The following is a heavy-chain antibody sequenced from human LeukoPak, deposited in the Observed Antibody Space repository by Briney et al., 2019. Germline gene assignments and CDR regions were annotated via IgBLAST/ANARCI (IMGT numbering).Heavy chain of an antibody. CDR2: ISGSGGST. CDR3: ANQYYDILTGYHDAFDI. CDR1: GFTFSSYA. V-gene: IGHV3-23*01. D-gene: IGHD3-9*01. Sequence: GGSLRLSCAASGFTFSSYAMSWVRQAPGKGLEWVSAISGSGGSTYYADSVKGRFTISRDNSKNTLYLQMNSLRAEDTAVYYCANQYYDILTGYHDAFDIWGQGTMVTVSS. J-gene: IGHJ3*02.